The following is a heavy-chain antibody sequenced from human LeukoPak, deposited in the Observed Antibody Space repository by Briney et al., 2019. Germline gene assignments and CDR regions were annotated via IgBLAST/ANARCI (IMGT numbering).Heavy chain of an antibody. V-gene: IGHV4-4*07. J-gene: IGHJ4*02. CDR1: SGSISSYY. CDR3: AGSGSYYHFDY. Sequence: SETLSLTCTVSSGSISSYYWSWIRQPAGKGLEWIGRIYTSGSTYYNPSLKSRVTISVDTSKNQFSLNLSSVTAADTAVYYCAGSGSYYHFDYWGQGTLVTVSS. D-gene: IGHD1-26*01. CDR2: IYTSGST.